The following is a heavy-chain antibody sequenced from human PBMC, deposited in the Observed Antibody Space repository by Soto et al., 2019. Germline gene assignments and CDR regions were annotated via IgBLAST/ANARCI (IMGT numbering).Heavy chain of an antibody. CDR3: EREKGERLERPWFDY. V-gene: IGHV1-69*13. D-gene: IGHD1-1*01. J-gene: IGHJ4*02. CDR1: GGTFSSYA. Sequence: SVKVSCKASGGTFSSYAISWVRQAPGQGLEWMGGIIPIFGTANYAQKFQGRVTITADESTSTAYMELSSLRSEDTAVYYCEREKGERLERPWFDYWGQGTLVTVYS. CDR2: IIPIFGTA.